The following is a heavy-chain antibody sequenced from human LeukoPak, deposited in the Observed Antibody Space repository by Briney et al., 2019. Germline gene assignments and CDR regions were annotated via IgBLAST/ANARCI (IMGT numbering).Heavy chain of an antibody. Sequence: PGGSLRLSCAASGFTVSGNYMSWVRQAPGKGLEWVSTIYSGSGDSTYYADSVKGRFTISRNNAKNSLYLQMNSLRAEDTAVYYCARVKARLDAFDIWGQGTMVTVSS. D-gene: IGHD6-6*01. CDR3: ARVKARLDAFDI. CDR1: GFTVSGNY. V-gene: IGHV3-53*01. J-gene: IGHJ3*02. CDR2: IYSGSGDST.